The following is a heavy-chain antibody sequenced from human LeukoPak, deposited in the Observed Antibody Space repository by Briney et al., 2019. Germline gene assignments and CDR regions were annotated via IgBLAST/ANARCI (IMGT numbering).Heavy chain of an antibody. CDR3: AKGGTVTEFDY. Sequence: PGGSLRLSCAASGFTFSSYGMHWVRQAPGKGLEWVAVIWYDGSNKYYADSVKGRFTISRDNSKNTLYLQMNSLRAEDTAVYYCAKGGTVTEFDYWGQGTLVTVSS. CDR1: GFTFSSYG. CDR2: IWYDGSNK. J-gene: IGHJ4*02. V-gene: IGHV3-30*02. D-gene: IGHD4-17*01.